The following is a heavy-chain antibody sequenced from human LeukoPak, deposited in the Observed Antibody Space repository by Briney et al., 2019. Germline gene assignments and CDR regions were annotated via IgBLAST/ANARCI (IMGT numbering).Heavy chain of an antibody. J-gene: IGHJ5*01. CDR2: INPNGGGT. Sequence: GAPVKVSCKASGFTFPSFYIHLVRHAPGQGLEWMGVINPNGGGTSYPQKFQGRVTVTRDTSTSTVYVDVSSLKSDDTAVYYCARDPSGSWQWFDSWGQGTLVTVS. CDR3: ARDPSGSWQWFDS. V-gene: IGHV1-46*01. D-gene: IGHD1-26*01. CDR1: GFTFPSFY.